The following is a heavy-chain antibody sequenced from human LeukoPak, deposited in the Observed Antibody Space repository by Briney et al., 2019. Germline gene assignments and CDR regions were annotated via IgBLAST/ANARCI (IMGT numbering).Heavy chain of an antibody. J-gene: IGHJ4*02. CDR3: ARDPDSVVVAASYYFDY. CDR1: GYTFTGYY. D-gene: IGHD2-15*01. CDR2: INPNSGGT. V-gene: IGHV1-2*02. Sequence: ASVKVSCKASGYTFTGYYMHWVRQAPGQGLEWMGWINPNSGGTNYAQKFQGRVTMTRDTSISTAYMELSRLRSDDTAVYYCARDPDSVVVAASYYFDYWGQGTLVTVSS.